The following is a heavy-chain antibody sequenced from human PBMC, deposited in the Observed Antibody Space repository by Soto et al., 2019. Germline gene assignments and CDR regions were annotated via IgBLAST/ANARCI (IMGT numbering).Heavy chain of an antibody. Sequence: SETLSLTCTVSGGSMRSYFWTWIRQPPGKGLEWIGYIHYSGTTSFFPSYNPSLRSRVTISEDTSKNQFSLKLLSVTTADTAVYYCARDLGVRGGTFDYWGQGTLVTVSS. CDR2: IHYSGTT. D-gene: IGHD3-10*01. CDR3: ARDLGVRGGTFDY. V-gene: IGHV4-59*01. J-gene: IGHJ4*02. CDR1: GGSMRSYF.